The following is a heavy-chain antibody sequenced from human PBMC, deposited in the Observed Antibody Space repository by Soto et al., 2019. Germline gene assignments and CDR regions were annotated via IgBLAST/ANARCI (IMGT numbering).Heavy chain of an antibody. D-gene: IGHD5-12*01. CDR3: AKDSMASGYDDYFDF. Sequence: QVQLVESGGGVVQPGRSLRLSCAASGFTFNSYGMHWVRQGPGNGLEWVAFISSHADKRYYGDSVQGRFTVSRDDSKNTLYLQMTSLRPEDTAVYYCAKDSMASGYDDYFDFWGQGTPVTVSS. J-gene: IGHJ4*02. V-gene: IGHV3-30*18. CDR2: ISSHADKR. CDR1: GFTFNSYG.